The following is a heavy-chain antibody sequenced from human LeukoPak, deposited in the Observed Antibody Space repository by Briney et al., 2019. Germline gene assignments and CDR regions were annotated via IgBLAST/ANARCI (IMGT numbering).Heavy chain of an antibody. D-gene: IGHD3-10*01. J-gene: IGHJ4*02. V-gene: IGHV5-51*01. Sequence: GESLKISCQDSGYSFTNYWIGWVRQMPRKGLECMGIIYSVDSVTRYTPSFQGQVTISVDKSISTAYLQWSSLKASDTAMYYCARYPYGQEAGYFDNWGQGTLVTVSS. CDR3: ARYPYGQEAGYFDN. CDR1: GYSFTNYW. CDR2: IYSVDSVT.